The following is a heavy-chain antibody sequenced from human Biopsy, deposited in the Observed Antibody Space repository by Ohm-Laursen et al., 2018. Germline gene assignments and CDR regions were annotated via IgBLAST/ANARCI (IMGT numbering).Heavy chain of an antibody. CDR2: IYPGGST. D-gene: IGHD3-22*01. J-gene: IGHJ3*01. Sequence: PSQTLSLTCNVSGGDINNYYWCWIRQPAGKGLEWIGRIYPGGSTNYNPSLKSRVTMSVDTSTKQLSLRLRSVTAADTAMYYCASVVLGPTNDAFDLWGQGTMVVVSS. CDR1: GGDINNYY. V-gene: IGHV4-4*07. CDR3: ASVVLGPTNDAFDL.